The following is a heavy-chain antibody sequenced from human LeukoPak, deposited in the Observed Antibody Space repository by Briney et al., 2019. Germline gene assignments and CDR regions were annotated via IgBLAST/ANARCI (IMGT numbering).Heavy chain of an antibody. CDR1: GVTFSSYA. CDR3: ARGGYSSSRGPFDP. D-gene: IGHD6-13*01. J-gene: IGHJ5*02. V-gene: IGHV3-30-3*01. Sequence: PGGSLRLSCAASGVTFSSYAMHWVRQAPGKGLEWVAVISYDGSNKYYADSVKGRFTISRDNSKNTLYLQMNSLRAEDTAVYYCARGGYSSSRGPFDPWGQGTLVTVSS. CDR2: ISYDGSNK.